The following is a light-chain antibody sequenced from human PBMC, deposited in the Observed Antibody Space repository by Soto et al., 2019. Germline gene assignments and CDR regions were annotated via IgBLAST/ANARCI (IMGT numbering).Light chain of an antibody. Sequence: EIVLTQSPGTLSLSPGERATLSCRTSQSVSDNQLAWYQQQPGQAPRLLIYGASSRATGIPVRFSGSGSGTDFTLTISRLEPEDFAVYYCQQYGSSPWTFGQGTKVEVK. CDR3: QQYGSSPWT. J-gene: IGKJ1*01. V-gene: IGKV3-20*01. CDR1: QSVSDNQ. CDR2: GAS.